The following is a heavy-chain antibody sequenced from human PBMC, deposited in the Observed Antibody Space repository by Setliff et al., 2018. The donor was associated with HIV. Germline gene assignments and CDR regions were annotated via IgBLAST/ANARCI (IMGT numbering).Heavy chain of an antibody. CDR2: ISGSGGST. V-gene: IGHV3-23*01. Sequence: AGGSLRLSCAASGFAFSDYYMSWVRQAPRKGLEWVSAISGSGGSTYYADSVTGRFTISRDNSKNTLYLQMNSLRAEDTAVYYCAKDGVVTADYYYYGMDVWGQGTTVTVSS. CDR3: AKDGVVTADYYYYGMDV. CDR1: GFAFSDYY. D-gene: IGHD2-21*02. J-gene: IGHJ6*02.